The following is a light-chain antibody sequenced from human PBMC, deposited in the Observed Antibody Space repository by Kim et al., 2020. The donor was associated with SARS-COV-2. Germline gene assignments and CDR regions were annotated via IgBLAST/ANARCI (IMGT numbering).Light chain of an antibody. V-gene: IGKV1-17*01. J-gene: IGKJ2*01. CDR3: LDHNSSPRYT. Sequence: DIQMTQSPSSLSASVGDRVTITCRASQGIRKDLGWYQQKPGKVPKRLIYAASNLVSGVPSRFSVSGSGTDFILTISSLQREEFATYFTLDHNSSPRYTFGEG. CDR1: QGIRKD. CDR2: AAS.